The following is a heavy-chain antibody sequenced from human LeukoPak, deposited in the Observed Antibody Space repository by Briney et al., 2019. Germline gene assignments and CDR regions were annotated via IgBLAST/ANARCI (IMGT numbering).Heavy chain of an antibody. D-gene: IGHD2-8*01. CDR1: GFTFSSYG. J-gene: IGHJ4*02. V-gene: IGHV3-30*03. Sequence: GGSLRLSCAASGFTFSSYGMHWVRQAPGKGLEWVAVISDDGSYKYYADSVKGRFTISRDNSKNTLYLQMNTLRAEDTAVYYCARDPGGVVYFDYWGQGTLVTVSS. CDR2: ISDDGSYK. CDR3: ARDPGGVVYFDY.